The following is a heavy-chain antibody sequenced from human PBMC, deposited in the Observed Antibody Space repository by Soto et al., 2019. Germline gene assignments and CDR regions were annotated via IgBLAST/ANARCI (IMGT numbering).Heavy chain of an antibody. J-gene: IGHJ4*02. D-gene: IGHD4-17*01. CDR1: GFTFSSYS. CDR2: ISSSSSYI. CDR3: ARTGSDYGDSNPPYYFDY. Sequence: GGSLRLSCAASGFTFSSYSMNWVRQAPGKGLEWVSSISSSSSYIYYADSVKGRFTISRDNAKNSLYLQMNSLRAEDTAVYYCARTGSDYGDSNPPYYFDYWGQGTLVTVSS. V-gene: IGHV3-21*01.